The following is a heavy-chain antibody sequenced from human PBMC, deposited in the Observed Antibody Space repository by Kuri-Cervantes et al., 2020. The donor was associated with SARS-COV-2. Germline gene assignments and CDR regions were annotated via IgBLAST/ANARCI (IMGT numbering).Heavy chain of an antibody. Sequence: SCTVSGGSISSSSYYWSWIRQPAGKGLEWIGRIYTSGSTNYNPSLKSRVTMSVDTSKNQFSLKLSSVTAADTAVYYCAREETDIVVVPAAMNWFDPWGQGTLVTVSS. CDR3: AREETDIVVVPAAMNWFDP. V-gene: IGHV4-61*02. CDR1: GGSISSSSYY. D-gene: IGHD2-2*01. CDR2: IYTSGST. J-gene: IGHJ5*02.